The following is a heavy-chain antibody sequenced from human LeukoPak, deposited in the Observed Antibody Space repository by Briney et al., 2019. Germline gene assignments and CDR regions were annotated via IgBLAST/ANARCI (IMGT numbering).Heavy chain of an antibody. D-gene: IGHD1-26*01. CDR2: IRYDGSNK. Sequence: GGSLRLSCAASGFTFSSYGMHWVRQAPGKGLEWVAFIRYDGSNKYYADSVKGRFTISRDNAKNSLYLQMNSLRAEDTALYYCARREVGATTGDDYYYYMDVWGKGTTVTVSS. CDR1: GFTFSSYG. CDR3: ARREVGATTGDDYYYYMDV. J-gene: IGHJ6*03. V-gene: IGHV3-30*02.